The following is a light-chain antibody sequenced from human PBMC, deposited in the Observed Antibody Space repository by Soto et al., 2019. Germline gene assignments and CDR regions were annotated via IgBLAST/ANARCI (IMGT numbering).Light chain of an antibody. CDR2: DAS. V-gene: IGKV3-11*01. CDR1: QSVSNY. CDR3: QQRSNWPPSLT. Sequence: EIVLTQSPATLSLSPGERATLSCRASQSVSNYLAWYQQKPGQAPRLLIYDASNRATGIPARFSGSGSGTDFTLTISGLEPEDFAVYYCQQRSNWPPSLTFGGGIKVEIK. J-gene: IGKJ4*01.